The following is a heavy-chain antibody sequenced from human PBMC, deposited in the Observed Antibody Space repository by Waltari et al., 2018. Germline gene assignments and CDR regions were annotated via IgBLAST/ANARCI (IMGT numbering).Heavy chain of an antibody. CDR3: AREVAGVVVVAAFDY. J-gene: IGHJ4*02. CDR1: GYTFTGYY. Sequence: QVQLVQSGAEVKKPGASVKVSCKASGYTFTGYYMHWVRQAPGQGLEWMGWINPNSGGTNYAQRFQGRVTMTRDTSISTAYMELSRLRSDDTAVYYCAREVAGVVVVAAFDYWGQGTLVTVSS. V-gene: IGHV1-2*02. CDR2: INPNSGGT. D-gene: IGHD2-15*01.